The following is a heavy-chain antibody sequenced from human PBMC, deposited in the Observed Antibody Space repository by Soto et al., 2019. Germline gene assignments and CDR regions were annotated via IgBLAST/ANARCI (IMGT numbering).Heavy chain of an antibody. CDR1: GNTLSGLP. CDR2: IDPSDSYT. Sequence: KVSCKVSGNTLSGLPMHWVRQAPGKGLEWMGRIDPSDSYTNYSPSFQGHVTISADKSISTAYLQWSSLKASDTAMYYCARQEAAALYWGQGTLVTVSS. V-gene: IGHV5-10-1*01. CDR3: ARQEAAALY. D-gene: IGHD6-13*01. J-gene: IGHJ4*02.